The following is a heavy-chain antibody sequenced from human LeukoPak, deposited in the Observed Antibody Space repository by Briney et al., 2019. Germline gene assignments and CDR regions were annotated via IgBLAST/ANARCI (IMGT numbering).Heavy chain of an antibody. V-gene: IGHV4/OR15-8*01. Sequence: SATLSLTCVVSGGSIYSPNWWTWVRQPPGKGREWIGTIDYTGRTYYGSSLKSRVTISLETSKTQISLRVSSVTAADTAVYYCVRDRGNHVTDHWGQGTLVTVSS. CDR3: VRDRGNHVTDH. CDR2: IDYTGRT. D-gene: IGHD1-14*01. CDR1: GGSIYSPNW. J-gene: IGHJ4*02.